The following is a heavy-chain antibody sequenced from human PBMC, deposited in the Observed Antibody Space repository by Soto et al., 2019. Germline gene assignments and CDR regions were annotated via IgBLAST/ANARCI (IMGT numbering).Heavy chain of an antibody. CDR3: VRCVYSGNYDLNY. V-gene: IGHV3-72*01. CDR1: GITFSDHY. J-gene: IGHJ4*02. CDR2: IRSKPNDDTT. Sequence: EVQLVESGGDLVQPGGSLRLSCAASGITFSDHYMDWVRQAPGKGLEWVGRIRSKPNDDTTEYAASVKGRFTISRDDSQNSLFLQINGLKTEDTAVYYCVRCVYSGNYDLNYWAQGTLCTVSS. D-gene: IGHD1-26*01.